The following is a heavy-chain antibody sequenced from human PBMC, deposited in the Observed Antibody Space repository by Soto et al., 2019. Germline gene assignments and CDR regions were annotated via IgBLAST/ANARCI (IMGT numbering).Heavy chain of an antibody. V-gene: IGHV3-7*03. CDR3: AKYLSAIPGHS. D-gene: IGHD2-2*01. J-gene: IGHJ4*02. CDR2: IKQDGSEK. Sequence: SLRLSCAGNGFTLSRYWMSWVREGPGKGQERMAKIKQDGSEKYYVDSVKGRFTISRDNAKNSLYLQMTSLRAEDTAVYHCAKYLSAIPGHSWGQGTLVTVS. CDR1: GFTLSRYW.